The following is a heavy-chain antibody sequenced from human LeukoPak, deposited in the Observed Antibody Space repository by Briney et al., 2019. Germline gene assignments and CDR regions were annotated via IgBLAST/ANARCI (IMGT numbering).Heavy chain of an antibody. D-gene: IGHD2-2*01. J-gene: IGHJ3*02. Sequence: ASVKVSCKASGYTFTSYYMHWVRQSPGQGLEWMGIIYPSGGSTSYAQKFQGRVTMTGDTSTSTVYMELSSLRSEDTAVYYCAADPMGYCSSTSCTGGAFDIWGQGTMVTVSS. CDR1: GYTFTSYY. V-gene: IGHV1-46*01. CDR3: AADPMGYCSSTSCTGGAFDI. CDR2: IYPSGGST.